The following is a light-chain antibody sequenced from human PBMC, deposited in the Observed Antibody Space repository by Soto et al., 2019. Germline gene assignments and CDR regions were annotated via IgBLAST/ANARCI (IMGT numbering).Light chain of an antibody. CDR1: SSDVGSYNL. Sequence: QSVLTQPASVSGSPGLSITISCTGTSSDVGSYNLVSWYQQHPGKAPKLMIYEGSKRPSGVSNRFSGSKSGITASLTISRLQAEDEADYYCCSYAGSSTWVFGGGTKLTVL. J-gene: IGLJ3*02. CDR3: CSYAGSSTWV. CDR2: EGS. V-gene: IGLV2-23*01.